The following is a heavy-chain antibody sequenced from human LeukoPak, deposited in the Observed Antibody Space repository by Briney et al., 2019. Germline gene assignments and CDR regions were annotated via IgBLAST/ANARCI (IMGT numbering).Heavy chain of an antibody. CDR3: ARARKYYDFWSGYSPGYYYYGMDV. J-gene: IGHJ6*02. CDR1: GLSFSDPW. Sequence: GGSLRLSCEASGLSFSDPWMNWVRQAPGKGLEWVAVICYDGSNKYYADSVKDRFTISRDNSKNTLYLQMNSLRAEDTAVYYCARARKYYDFWSGYSPGYYYYGMDVWGQGTTVTVSS. V-gene: IGHV3-33*08. CDR2: ICYDGSNK. D-gene: IGHD3-3*01.